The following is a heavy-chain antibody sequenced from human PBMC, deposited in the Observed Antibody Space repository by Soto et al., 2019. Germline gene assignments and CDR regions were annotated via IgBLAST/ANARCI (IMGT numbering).Heavy chain of an antibody. J-gene: IGHJ4*02. CDR2: IYYSGST. Sequence: QVQLQESGPGLVKPSQTLSLTCTVSGGSISSGGYYWSWIRQHPGKGLEWIGYIYYSGSTYYNPSLKSRVTISVDTSKNQFSLKLSSETAADTAVYYCARDNYGDYGYFDYWGQGTLVTVSS. V-gene: IGHV4-31*03. D-gene: IGHD4-17*01. CDR1: GGSISSGGYY. CDR3: ARDNYGDYGYFDY.